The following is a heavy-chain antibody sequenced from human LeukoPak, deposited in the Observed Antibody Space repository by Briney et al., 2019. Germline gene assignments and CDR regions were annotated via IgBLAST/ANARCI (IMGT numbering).Heavy chain of an antibody. V-gene: IGHV3-21*01. CDR1: GFTFSSYS. Sequence: GGSLRLSCAVSGFTFSSYSMNWVRQAPGKGLEWVSSISSSSSYIYYADSVKGRFTISRDNAKNSLYLQMNSLRAEDTAVYYCARDLGDTATAYWGQGTLVTVSS. D-gene: IGHD5-18*01. CDR3: ARDLGDTATAY. J-gene: IGHJ4*02. CDR2: ISSSSSYI.